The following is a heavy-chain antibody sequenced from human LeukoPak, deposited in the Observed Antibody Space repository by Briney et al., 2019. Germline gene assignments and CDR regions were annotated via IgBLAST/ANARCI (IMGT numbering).Heavy chain of an antibody. CDR2: IYPGDSDT. J-gene: IGHJ4*02. CDR1: GYTFASYL. Sequence: GESLKISCEGSGYTFASYLIGWVRQIPGKGLEWMGIIYPGDSDTRYSPSFQGQVTISADKSISTAYLQWSSLKASDTAMYYCARPSSGWYVLDYWGQGTLVTVSS. V-gene: IGHV5-51*01. D-gene: IGHD6-19*01. CDR3: ARPSSGWYVLDY.